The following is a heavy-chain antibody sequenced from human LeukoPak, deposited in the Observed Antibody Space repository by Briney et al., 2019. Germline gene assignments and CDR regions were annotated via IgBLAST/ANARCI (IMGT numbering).Heavy chain of an antibody. D-gene: IGHD3-22*01. CDR3: ARSPTYYDSSGRREMVGFDI. CDR2: IYHSGGT. Sequence: SENLSLTCAVSGGSISSGGYSWSWIRQPPGKGLEWIGYIYHSGGTYYNPSLKSRVTISVDRSKNQFSLRLSSVTAADTAVYYCARSPTYYDSSGRREMVGFDIWGQGTMVTVSS. CDR1: GGSISSGGYS. J-gene: IGHJ3*02. V-gene: IGHV4-30-2*01.